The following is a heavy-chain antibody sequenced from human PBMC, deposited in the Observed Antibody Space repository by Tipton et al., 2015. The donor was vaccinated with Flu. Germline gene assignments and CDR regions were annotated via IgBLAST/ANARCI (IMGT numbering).Heavy chain of an antibody. V-gene: IGHV4-59*12. CDR3: ARGLFNGFSFYYFDV. Sequence: TLSLTCTVSGGSISNYYWSWIRQPPGKGLEWIGYIYSSGSTNYSPSLKSRVTISVDTSKNQFSLKVSSVTAAATAVYYCARGLFNGFSFYYFDVWGQGTLVTVSS. CDR1: GGSISNYY. CDR2: IYSSGST. D-gene: IGHD2-8*01. J-gene: IGHJ4*02.